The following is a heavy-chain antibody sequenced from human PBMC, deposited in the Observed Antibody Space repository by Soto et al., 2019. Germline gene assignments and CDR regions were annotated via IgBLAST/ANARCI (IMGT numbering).Heavy chain of an antibody. J-gene: IGHJ5*02. CDR3: ARSYYDSTGFAVDP. CDR1: RASVSHGY. D-gene: IGHD3-22*01. V-gene: IGHV4-59*02. CDR2: MYFGGSF. Sequence: TSDTLSLTCNVCRASVSHGYWSSLAQPPGQGLEWLGFMYFGGSFNYSSSLTSRATIAVETSKNQFSMNLTSVTASDTAVYYCARSYYDSTGFAVDPWGQGTRVTVS.